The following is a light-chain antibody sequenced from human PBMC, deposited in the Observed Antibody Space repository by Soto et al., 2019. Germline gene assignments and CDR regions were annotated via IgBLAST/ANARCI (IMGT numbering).Light chain of an antibody. J-gene: IGKJ1*01. V-gene: IGKV3-15*01. Sequence: EIVMTQSPATLSVSPGESATLSCRASQSVSSNLAWYQQKPGQAPRLLIYGASTRATGIPARFSGSGSGTEFTLTISSLPSEDFAVYYCQQYNNWWTFGQGTKVEIK. CDR3: QQYNNWWT. CDR2: GAS. CDR1: QSVSSN.